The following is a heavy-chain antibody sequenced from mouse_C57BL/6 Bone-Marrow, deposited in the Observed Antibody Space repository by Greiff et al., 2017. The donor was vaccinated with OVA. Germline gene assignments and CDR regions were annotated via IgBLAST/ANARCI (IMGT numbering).Heavy chain of an antibody. Sequence: QVQLQQPGAELVRPGTSVKLSCKASGYTYTSYWMHWVKQRPGQGLEWIGVIDPSDSYTNYNQKFKGKATLTVDTSSSTAYMQLSILTSEDSAVYYCAPIYSAVWGTGTTVTVSS. CDR3: APIYSAV. V-gene: IGHV1-59*01. D-gene: IGHD1-1*01. CDR2: IDPSDSYT. CDR1: GYTYTSYW. J-gene: IGHJ1*03.